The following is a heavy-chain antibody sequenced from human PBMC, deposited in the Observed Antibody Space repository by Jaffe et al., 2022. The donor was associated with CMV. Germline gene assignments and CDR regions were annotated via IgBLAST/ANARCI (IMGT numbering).Heavy chain of an antibody. Sequence: EVQLVESGGGLVQPGGSLRLSCAASGFTFRNYWMSWVRQAPGKRLEWVATVKTDGNEKYSVDSMKGRLTISRDNAKNLVYLQVNSLRADDTAVYYCARGFRPVDFWGRGTLVTVS. CDR1: GFTFRNYW. CDR3: ARGFRPVDF. CDR2: VKTDGNEK. J-gene: IGHJ5*01. D-gene: IGHD3-10*01. V-gene: IGHV3-7*01.